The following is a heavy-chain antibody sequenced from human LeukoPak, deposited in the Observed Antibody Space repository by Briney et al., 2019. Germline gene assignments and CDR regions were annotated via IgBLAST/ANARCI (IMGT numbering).Heavy chain of an antibody. CDR3: VRHGGRYFIY. CDR1: GGSISGFY. D-gene: IGHD1-26*01. CDR2: IHSSGNT. Sequence: SETLSLTCSVYGGSISGFYWSWNRQPPGKALEWIGYIHSSGNTVYNPSLKSRVTIAVDTSKNQFSLKLSSVTAVDTAIYYCVRHGGRYFIYWGQGTLVTVSS. V-gene: IGHV4-59*08. J-gene: IGHJ4*02.